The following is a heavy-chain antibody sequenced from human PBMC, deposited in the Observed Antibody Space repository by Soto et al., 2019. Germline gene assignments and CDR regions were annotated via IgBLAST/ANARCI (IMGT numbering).Heavy chain of an antibody. V-gene: IGHV1-2*02. J-gene: IGHJ4*02. CDR1: GYTFTGYH. D-gene: IGHD3-16*01. Sequence: GASVKVSCKASGYTFTGYHMHWVRQAPGQGLEWMGWINPNSGGTNYAQKFQGRVTMTRDTSISTAYMEVSRLRSDDTAVYYCARDSYDYPLDYWGQGTLVTVSS. CDR3: ARDSYDYPLDY. CDR2: INPNSGGT.